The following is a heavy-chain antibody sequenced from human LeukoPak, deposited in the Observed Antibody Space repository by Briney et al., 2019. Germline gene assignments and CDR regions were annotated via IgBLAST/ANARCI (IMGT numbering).Heavy chain of an antibody. CDR1: GFTFSTYG. CDR2: ISGSGGST. CDR3: VKSSNYWDYYFDY. Sequence: QPGGSLRLSCAASGFTFSTYGMSWVRQAPGKGLEWVSSISGSGGSTYYADSVKGRFTISRDNSKNTLYLQMNSLRAEDTAVYYCVKSSNYWDYYFDYWGQGTLVTVSS. J-gene: IGHJ4*02. V-gene: IGHV3-23*01. D-gene: IGHD4-11*01.